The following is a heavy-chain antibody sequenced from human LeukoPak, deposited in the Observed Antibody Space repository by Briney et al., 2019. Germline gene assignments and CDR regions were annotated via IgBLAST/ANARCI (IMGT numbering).Heavy chain of an antibody. CDR1: GDSITGFY. V-gene: IGHV4-59*01. D-gene: IGHD3-10*01. CDR2: VYYSGST. J-gene: IGHJ2*01. Sequence: SETLSLTCTVSGDSITGFYWSWIRQPPGKGLEWIGYVYYSGSTFYNPSLKSRVTISVDTSRNHFYLKLTSVTAADTAMYYCARDGTMVRGVGYFDLWGRGTLVTVSS. CDR3: ARDGTMVRGVGYFDL.